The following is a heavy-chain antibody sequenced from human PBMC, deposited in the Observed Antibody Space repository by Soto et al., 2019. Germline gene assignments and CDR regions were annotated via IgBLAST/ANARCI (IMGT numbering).Heavy chain of an antibody. CDR2: INPNSGGT. Sequence: ASVKVSCKASGYTFTGYYMHWVRQAPGQGLEWMGWINPNSGGTNYVQKFQGWVTMTRDTSISTAYMELSRLRSDDTAVYYCAREQTYYYDSSSAFDIWGQGTMVTVSS. V-gene: IGHV1-2*04. CDR3: AREQTYYYDSSSAFDI. D-gene: IGHD3-22*01. CDR1: GYTFTGYY. J-gene: IGHJ3*02.